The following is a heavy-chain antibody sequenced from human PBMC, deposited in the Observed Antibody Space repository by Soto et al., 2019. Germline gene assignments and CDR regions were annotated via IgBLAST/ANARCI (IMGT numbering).Heavy chain of an antibody. D-gene: IGHD2-2*01. CDR3: ATFLREVTAALIDN. J-gene: IGHJ4*02. V-gene: IGHV3-11*05. Sequence: QVQLVESGGGLVKPGGSLRLSCAASGFTFSDHYMTWIRQAPGKGLEWVSYISRSSAYTSYADSVKGRFTISRDNAKNSLSLQMNSLRVEDSAVYYCATFLREVTAALIDNWGEGTLVTVSS. CDR1: GFTFSDHY. CDR2: ISRSSAYT.